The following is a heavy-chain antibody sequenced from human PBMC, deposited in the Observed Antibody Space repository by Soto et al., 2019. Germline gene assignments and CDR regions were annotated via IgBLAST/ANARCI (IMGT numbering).Heavy chain of an antibody. CDR1: GFTFDNYA. CDR2: ISWNSNTI. J-gene: IGHJ4*02. V-gene: IGHV3-9*01. CDR3: AKDTGPN. Sequence: AGWSLRLSCAASGFTFDNYAMHWVRQAPGKGLEWVSGISWNSNTIAYADSVKVRFTISRDNAKNSLYLQMNSLRAEDTAFYYCAKDTGPNWGQGTLVTVSS.